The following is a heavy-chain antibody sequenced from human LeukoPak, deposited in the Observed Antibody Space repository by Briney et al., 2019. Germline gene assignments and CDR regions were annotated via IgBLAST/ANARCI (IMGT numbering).Heavy chain of an antibody. Sequence: GSLRLSFAASGFTFSSYSMNWVRQAPGKGLEWVSYISSSSNTIYYADSVKGRFTISRDNAKNSLYLQMNSLRVEDTAVYYCARGFDYWGQGTLVTVSS. J-gene: IGHJ4*02. CDR1: GFTFSSYS. CDR3: ARGFDY. V-gene: IGHV3-48*01. CDR2: ISSSSNTI.